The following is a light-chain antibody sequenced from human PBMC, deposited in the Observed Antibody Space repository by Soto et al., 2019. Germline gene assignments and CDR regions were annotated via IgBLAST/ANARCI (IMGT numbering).Light chain of an antibody. V-gene: IGLV2-14*01. CDR1: SSDVGVYNY. CDR3: TSSSNSVVV. Sequence: QSALTQPASVSGSLGQSITIPCTGTSSDVGVYNYVAWYQHHPGKAPKLMLYEVSVRPSGVSNRFSGSKSGNTASLTISGLQAEDEADYYCTSSSNSVVVFGGGTKVTVL. J-gene: IGLJ2*01. CDR2: EVS.